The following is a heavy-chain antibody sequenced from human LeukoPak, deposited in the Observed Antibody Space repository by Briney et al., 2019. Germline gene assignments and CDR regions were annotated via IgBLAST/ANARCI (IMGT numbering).Heavy chain of an antibody. D-gene: IGHD6-19*01. CDR1: GYTFTSYG. J-gene: IGHJ4*02. CDR2: TSAYNGNT. CDR3: ARESSGWYEPFDY. V-gene: IGHV1-18*01. Sequence: ASVKVSCKASGYTFTSYGISWVRQAPGQGLEWMGWTSAYNGNTNYAQKLQGRVTMTRDTSTSTVYMELSSLRSEDTAVYYCARESSGWYEPFDYWGQGTLSPSPQ.